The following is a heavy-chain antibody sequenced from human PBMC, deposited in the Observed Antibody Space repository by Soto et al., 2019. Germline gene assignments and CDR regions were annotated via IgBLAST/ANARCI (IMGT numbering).Heavy chain of an antibody. V-gene: IGHV1-46*01. CDR1: GYTFVNYA. Sequence: QVQLVQSGAEVKKSGASVKVSCKATGYTFVNYALYWVRQAPGQGLEWVAIISPRDGSTTYAQKFQGRLTVTRDASTSTMFMELTGLRSEDTAVYYCARGGGTLDYWGQGTLVTVSS. CDR2: ISPRDGST. J-gene: IGHJ4*02. CDR3: ARGGGTLDY.